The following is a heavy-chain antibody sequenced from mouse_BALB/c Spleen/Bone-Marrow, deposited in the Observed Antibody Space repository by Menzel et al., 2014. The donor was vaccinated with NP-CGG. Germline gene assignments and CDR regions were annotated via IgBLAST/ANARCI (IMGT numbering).Heavy chain of an antibody. CDR2: IDPDSSTI. V-gene: IGHV4-1*02. D-gene: IGHD1-1*01. Sequence: EVNVVDSGGGLVQPGGSLKLSCAASGFAFSRYWMSWVRQVPGKGLEWIGEIDPDSSTINYTPSLKDKFIISRDNAKNTLFLQMSKVRSEDAALYYCARXNYYGNLVVWXAGTXVTXSS. CDR3: ARXNYYGNLVV. J-gene: IGHJ1*01. CDR1: GFAFSRYW.